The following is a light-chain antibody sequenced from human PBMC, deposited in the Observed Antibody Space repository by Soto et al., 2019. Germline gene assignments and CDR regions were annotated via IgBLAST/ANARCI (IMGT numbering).Light chain of an antibody. V-gene: IGKV1-33*01. CDR2: DAS. Sequence: DIQMTQSPSSLSASVGDRVTITCQASQDISNYLNWYQQKLGKAPKLLIYDASNLETGVPSRFSGHGSWTDFTFTISSLQPEDIATYYCQPYSHLITVGQGTRLEIK. J-gene: IGKJ5*01. CDR1: QDISNY. CDR3: QPYSHLIT.